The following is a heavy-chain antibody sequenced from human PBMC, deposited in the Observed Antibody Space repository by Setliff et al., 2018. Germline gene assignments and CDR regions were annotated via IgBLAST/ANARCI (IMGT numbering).Heavy chain of an antibody. CDR2: ISAYNGNT. CDR1: GYTFTSYG. CDR3: ARDVFPYHYEGAFDI. Sequence: ASVKVSCKASGYTFTSYGISWVRQAPGQGLEWMGWISAYNGNTNYAQKFQGRVTMTTDTSTSTVYMDMSSLRSEDTAVYYCARDVFPYHYEGAFDIWGQGTMVTVSS. J-gene: IGHJ3*02. V-gene: IGHV1-18*01. D-gene: IGHD3-22*01.